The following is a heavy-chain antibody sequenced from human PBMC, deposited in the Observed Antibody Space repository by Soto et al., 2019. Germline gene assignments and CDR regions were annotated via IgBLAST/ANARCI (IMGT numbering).Heavy chain of an antibody. CDR3: ARPRYDSSGTPFDH. CDR2: INSDGSST. D-gene: IGHD3-22*01. Sequence: GGSLRLSCAASGFTFSSYLMHWVRQAPGKGLVWVSRINSDGSSTSYADSVKGRFIISRDNAKNTLYLQMNSLRAEDTAVYYCARPRYDSSGTPFDHWGQGTLVTVSS. CDR1: GFTFSSYL. V-gene: IGHV3-74*01. J-gene: IGHJ4*02.